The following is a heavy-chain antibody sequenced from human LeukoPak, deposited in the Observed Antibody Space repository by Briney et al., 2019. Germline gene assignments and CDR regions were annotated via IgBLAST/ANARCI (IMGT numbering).Heavy chain of an antibody. CDR2: IDYSGSP. D-gene: IGHD3-16*01. J-gene: IGHJ5*01. Sequence: KPSETLSLTCTVSGASISSGGYYWTFIRQHPGKGLEWIGYIDYSGSPFYYSSLKSRVSISVATSTNQFSLKLTSVTAADTAVYYCARASSRATGYVKWFDSWGQGTLVTVSS. V-gene: IGHV4-31*03. CDR1: GASISSGGYY. CDR3: ARASSRATGYVKWFDS.